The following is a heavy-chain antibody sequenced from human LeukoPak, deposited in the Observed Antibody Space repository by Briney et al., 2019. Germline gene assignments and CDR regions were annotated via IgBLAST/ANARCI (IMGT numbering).Heavy chain of an antibody. CDR3: ARFLGNYYYSFYGHVDFYFFYHVDG. CDR1: GDSISTSAYY. CDR2: IFYSGST. Sequence: SETLSLTCTVSGDSISTSAYYWGWIRQSPGKGLEWFGTIFYSGSTYYNPSLQSRVTISVDTSRNQFSLKLSSVTAADTAVYYCARFLGNYYYSFYGHVDFYFFYHVDGWGPGTKVTVSS. J-gene: IGHJ6*02. V-gene: IGHV4-39*01. D-gene: IGHD3-10*01.